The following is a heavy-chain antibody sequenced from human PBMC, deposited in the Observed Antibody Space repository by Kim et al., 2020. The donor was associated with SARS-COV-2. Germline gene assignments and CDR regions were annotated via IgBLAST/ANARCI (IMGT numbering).Heavy chain of an antibody. CDR3: ARDLYSNYLGPFDY. CDR1: GFTFSSYA. D-gene: IGHD4-4*01. CDR2: ISYDGSNK. Sequence: GGSLRLSCAASGFTFSSYAMHWVRQAPGKGLEWVAVISYDGSNKYYVDSVKGRFTISRDNSKNTLYLQMNSLRAEDTAVYYCARDLYSNYLGPFDYWGQGTLVTVSS. J-gene: IGHJ4*02. V-gene: IGHV3-30*04.